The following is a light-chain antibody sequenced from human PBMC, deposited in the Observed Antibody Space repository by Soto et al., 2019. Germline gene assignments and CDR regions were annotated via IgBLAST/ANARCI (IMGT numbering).Light chain of an antibody. J-gene: IGLJ1*01. CDR1: SSDVGSYKL. Sequence: QSVLTQPASLSGSPGQSITISCTGTSSDVGSYKLVSWFQQHPGKAPKLMIYEGSKRPSGVSNRFSGSKSGNTASLTISGLQAEDEAHYYCCLYASSSTYVFGTGTKVTVL. CDR2: EGS. V-gene: IGLV2-23*01. CDR3: CLYASSSTYV.